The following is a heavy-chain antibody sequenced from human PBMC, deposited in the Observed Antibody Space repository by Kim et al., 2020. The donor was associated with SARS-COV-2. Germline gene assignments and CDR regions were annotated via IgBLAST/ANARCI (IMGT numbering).Heavy chain of an antibody. Sequence: GGSLRLSCAASGFTFSSYAMNWVRQAPGKGLEWVSVISAGGGSTYYADSVKGRFTISRDNSKNTVYLQMNSLRAEDTAIYYCAKCGGSLRYFDWLLSYF. CDR2: ISAGGGST. D-gene: IGHD3-9*01. CDR3: AKCGGSLRYFDWLLSYF. V-gene: IGHV3-23*01. J-gene: IGHJ4*01. CDR1: GFTFSSYA.